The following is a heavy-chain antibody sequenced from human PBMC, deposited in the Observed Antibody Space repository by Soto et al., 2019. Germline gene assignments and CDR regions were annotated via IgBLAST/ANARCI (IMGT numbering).Heavy chain of an antibody. Sequence: SETLSLTCTVSGGSISSGDYYWSWIRQPPGKGLEWIGYIYYSGSTYYNPSLKSRVTISVDTSKSQFSLKLSSVTAADTAVYYCARANRFLEWPRFDPWGQGTLVTVSS. D-gene: IGHD3-3*01. CDR2: IYYSGST. J-gene: IGHJ5*02. V-gene: IGHV4-30-4*01. CDR3: ARANRFLEWPRFDP. CDR1: GGSISSGDYY.